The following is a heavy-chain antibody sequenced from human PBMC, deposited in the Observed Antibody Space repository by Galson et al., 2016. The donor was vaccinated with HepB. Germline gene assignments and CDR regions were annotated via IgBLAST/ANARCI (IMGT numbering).Heavy chain of an antibody. J-gene: IGHJ4*02. V-gene: IGHV3-23*01. CDR2: ICGSCGDI. CDR1: GFTFNIYA. D-gene: IGHD2-2*03. Sequence: SLRLSCAASGFTFNIYAMSWVRLAPGKGLEWVSTICGSCGDIDYADSVQGRFTISRDNSKNTLSLQMNSLRAKDTATYYCAIDPSHWIENPFALWGQGTLVTVSS. CDR3: AIDPSHWIENPFAL.